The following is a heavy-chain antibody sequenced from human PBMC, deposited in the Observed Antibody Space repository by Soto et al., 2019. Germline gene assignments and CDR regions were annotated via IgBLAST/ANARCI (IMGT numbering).Heavy chain of an antibody. D-gene: IGHD3-16*01. CDR3: VCGGNFFIY. V-gene: IGHV3-7*01. CDR2: MDQDGSET. Sequence: EVQLVASVGGLVQPGGSLRLSCAASGFTFSTYWMTWVRQPPGKGLEWVANMDQDGSETYYVDSVRGRFTVSRDNAKNSLYLQMNSLRVEDTAVYYCVCGGNFFIYWGQGTLVTVSP. J-gene: IGHJ4*02. CDR1: GFTFSTYW.